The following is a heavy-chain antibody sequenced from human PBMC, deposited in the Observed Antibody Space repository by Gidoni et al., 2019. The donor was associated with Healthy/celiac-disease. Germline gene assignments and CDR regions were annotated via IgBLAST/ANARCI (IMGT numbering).Heavy chain of an antibody. V-gene: IGHV3-23*01. Sequence: EVQLLESGGGLVQPGGSLRLSCAASGFTFSSNAMSWDRQAPGKGLEWVSAISGSGGSTYYADSVKGRFTISRDNSKNTLYMQMNSLRAEDTAVYYCAKYHDTVVSGIAWGQGTLVTVPS. J-gene: IGHJ5*02. D-gene: IGHD2-15*01. CDR3: AKYHDTVVSGIA. CDR1: GFTFSSNA. CDR2: ISGSGGST.